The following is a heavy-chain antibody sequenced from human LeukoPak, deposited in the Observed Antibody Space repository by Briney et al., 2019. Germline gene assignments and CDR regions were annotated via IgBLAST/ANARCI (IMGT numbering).Heavy chain of an antibody. V-gene: IGHV4-59*08. Sequence: SETLSLTCTVSGGSISSYYWSWIRQPPGKGLEWIGYIYYSGSTNYNPSLKSRVTISVDTSKNQFSLKLSSVTAADTAVYYCARHVLAAGYAFDIWGQGTMVTVSS. D-gene: IGHD6-13*01. CDR2: IYYSGST. J-gene: IGHJ3*02. CDR3: ARHVLAAGYAFDI. CDR1: GGSISSYY.